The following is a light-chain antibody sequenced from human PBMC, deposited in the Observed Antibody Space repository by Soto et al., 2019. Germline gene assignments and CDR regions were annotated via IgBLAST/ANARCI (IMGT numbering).Light chain of an antibody. Sequence: EIVLTQSPATLSLSPGVRATLSCRASQSISSYLAWYQQKPGQAPRLLIYDGSNRATGIPARFSGSGSETDFQLTISSLEPEDFSSYYCQQRRGWPLTFGGGTKVEIK. V-gene: IGKV3-11*01. J-gene: IGKJ4*01. CDR3: QQRRGWPLT. CDR1: QSISSY. CDR2: DGS.